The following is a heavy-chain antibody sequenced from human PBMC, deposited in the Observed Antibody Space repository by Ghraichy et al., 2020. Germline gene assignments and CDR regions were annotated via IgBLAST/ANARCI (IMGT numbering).Heavy chain of an antibody. D-gene: IGHD2-21*01. V-gene: IGHV3-73*01. J-gene: IGHJ4*02. CDR1: GFTFSGST. CDR3: SVGACGECCYDY. Sequence: GGSLRLSCETSGFTFSGSTLHWVRQASGKGLEWIGSIKSNANNYATDYAASLKGRFTFSRDDSKNTAYLQVNSLKTEDTAVYYCSVGACGECCYDYWGQETLVTVSS. CDR2: IKSNANNYAT.